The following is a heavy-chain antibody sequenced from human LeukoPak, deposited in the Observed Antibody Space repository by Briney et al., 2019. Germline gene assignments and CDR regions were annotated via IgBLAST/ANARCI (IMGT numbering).Heavy chain of an antibody. D-gene: IGHD3-22*01. CDR3: AKEFYYDSSGTFDH. Sequence: QPGGSLRPSCAASGFTFSSYDMSWVRQAPGKGLEWVSGISGSGGSTHYADSVKGRFTISRDNSKNTLYLQMNSLRAEDTAVYYCAKEFYYDSSGTFDHWGQGTLVTVSS. J-gene: IGHJ4*02. V-gene: IGHV3-23*01. CDR1: GFTFSSYD. CDR2: ISGSGGST.